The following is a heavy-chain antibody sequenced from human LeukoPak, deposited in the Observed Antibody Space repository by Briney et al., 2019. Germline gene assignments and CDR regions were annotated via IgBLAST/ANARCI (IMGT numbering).Heavy chain of an antibody. V-gene: IGHV4-4*02. CDR2: IFHTGST. CDR1: GDSISSNYW. D-gene: IGHD3-9*01. J-gene: IGHJ3*02. CDR3: ARDVFPYYGLLPGPNEAFDI. Sequence: SETLSLTCTVSGDSISSNYWWTWVRQPPGKGLEWIGEIFHTGSTNYNPSPKSRVTISVDKSTNLFSLNLTSVSAADTAVYYCARDVFPYYGLLPGPNEAFDIWGHGTRVTVSS.